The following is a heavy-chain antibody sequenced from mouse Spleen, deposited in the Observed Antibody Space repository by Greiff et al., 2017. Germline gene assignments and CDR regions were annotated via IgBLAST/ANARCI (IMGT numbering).Heavy chain of an antibody. CDR3: ARDGYYRYEAPYAMDY. Sequence: VQLQQPGAELVRPGSSVKLSCKASGYTFTSYWMHWVKQRPIQGLEWIGNIDPSDSETHYNQKFKDKATLTVDKSSSTAYMQLSSLTSEDSAVYYCARDGYYRYEAPYAMDYWGQGTSVTVSS. CDR2: IDPSDSET. D-gene: IGHD2-14*01. J-gene: IGHJ4*01. V-gene: IGHV1-52*01. CDR1: GYTFTSYW.